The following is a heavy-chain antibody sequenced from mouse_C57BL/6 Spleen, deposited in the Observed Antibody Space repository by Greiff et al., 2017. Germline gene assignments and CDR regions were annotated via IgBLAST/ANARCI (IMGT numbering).Heavy chain of an antibody. J-gene: IGHJ1*03. CDR3: AAYYSNYDWYFDV. CDR1: GYSITSGYY. CDR2: ISYDGSN. D-gene: IGHD2-5*01. Sequence: EVQLQQSGPGLVKPSQSLSLTCSVTGYSITSGYYWNWIRQFPGNKLEWMGYISYDGSNNYNPSLKNRISITRDTSKNQFFLKLNSVTTEDTATYYCAAYYSNYDWYFDVWGTGTTVTVSS. V-gene: IGHV3-6*01.